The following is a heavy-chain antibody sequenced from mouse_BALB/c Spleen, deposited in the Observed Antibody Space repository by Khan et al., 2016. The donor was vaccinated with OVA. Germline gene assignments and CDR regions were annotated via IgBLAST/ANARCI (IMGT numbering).Heavy chain of an antibody. Sequence: QIQLMQSGPELKKPGETVKISCKASGYTFTDYSMHWVKQAPGKGLKWMGWINTETGEPTYADDFKGRFAFSLETSASTAYLQINNLKDEDTATYFCARKWLRRHVLDYWGQGTTLTVSS. CDR1: GYTFTDYS. D-gene: IGHD2-2*01. CDR3: ARKWLRRHVLDY. J-gene: IGHJ2*01. CDR2: INTETGEP. V-gene: IGHV9-2-1*01.